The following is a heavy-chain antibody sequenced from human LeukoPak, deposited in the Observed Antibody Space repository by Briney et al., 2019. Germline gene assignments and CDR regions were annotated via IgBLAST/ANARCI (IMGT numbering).Heavy chain of an antibody. Sequence: SETLSLTCTVSGGSISSSSYYWGWIRQPPGKGLEWIGSIYYSGSTYYNPSLKSRVTISVDTSKNQFSLKLSSVTAADTAVYYCARQKYYYDSSGYYYDNQWGPFDYWGQGTLVTVSS. CDR1: GGSISSSSYY. CDR3: ARQKYYYDSSGYYYDNQWGPFDY. V-gene: IGHV4-39*01. J-gene: IGHJ4*02. D-gene: IGHD3-22*01. CDR2: IYYSGST.